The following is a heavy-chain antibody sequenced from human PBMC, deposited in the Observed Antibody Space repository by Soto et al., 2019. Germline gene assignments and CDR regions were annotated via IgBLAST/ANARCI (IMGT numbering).Heavy chain of an antibody. CDR2: IIPIFGTA. D-gene: IGHD4-17*01. J-gene: IGHJ2*01. Sequence: GASVKVSCKASGYTFTSYAMHWVRQAPGQGLEWMGGIIPIFGTANYAQKFQGRVTITADKSTNTAYMELRSLRSEDTAVYYCASSPPPTVTMYSRYFDLWGRGTLVTVSS. CDR3: ASSPPPTVTMYSRYFDL. CDR1: GYTFTSYA. V-gene: IGHV1-69*06.